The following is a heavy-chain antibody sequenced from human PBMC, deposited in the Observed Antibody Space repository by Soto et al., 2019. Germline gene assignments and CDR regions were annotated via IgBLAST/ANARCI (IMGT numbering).Heavy chain of an antibody. D-gene: IGHD6-13*01. Sequence: ESLKIACEGFVYSVTSYWIGGLRQMPGEGLEWMVIIYPGDSGTRYSPSFQVQVTISADKSISTAYLQWSSLKASDTAMYYCARRRMGGSSWSNWFDPWGQGTLVTVSS. V-gene: IGHV5-51*01. CDR2: IYPGDSGT. CDR3: ARRRMGGSSWSNWFDP. J-gene: IGHJ5*02. CDR1: VYSVTSYW.